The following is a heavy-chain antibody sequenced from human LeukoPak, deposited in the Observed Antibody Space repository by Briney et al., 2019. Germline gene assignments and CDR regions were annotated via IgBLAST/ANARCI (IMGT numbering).Heavy chain of an antibody. D-gene: IGHD2-2*02. Sequence: ASETLSLTCTVSGGSISSYYWSWIRQPPGKGLEWIGYIYYSGSTNYNPSLKSRVTISVDTSKNQFSLKLSSVTAADTAVYYCARRRDTLDYWGQGTLVTVSS. CDR2: IYYSGST. CDR1: GGSISSYY. CDR3: ARRRDTLDY. V-gene: IGHV4-59*08. J-gene: IGHJ4*02.